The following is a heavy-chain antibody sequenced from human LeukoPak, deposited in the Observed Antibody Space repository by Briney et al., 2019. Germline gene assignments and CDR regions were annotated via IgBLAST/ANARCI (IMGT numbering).Heavy chain of an antibody. CDR2: IYTSGST. CDR3: ARETPITIFGVVIIGGYDNWFDP. V-gene: IGHV4-4*07. D-gene: IGHD3-3*01. J-gene: IGHJ5*02. CDR1: GGSISSYY. Sequence: SETLSLTCTVSGGSISSYYWSWIRQPAGKGLEWIGRIYTSGSTNHNPSLKSRVTMSVDTSKNQFSLKLSSVTAADTAVYYCARETPITIFGVVIIGGYDNWFDPWGQGTLVTVSS.